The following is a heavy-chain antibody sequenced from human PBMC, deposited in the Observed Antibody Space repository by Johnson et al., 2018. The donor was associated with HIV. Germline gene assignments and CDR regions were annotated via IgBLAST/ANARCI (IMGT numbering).Heavy chain of an antibody. V-gene: IGHV3-20*04. D-gene: IGHD4-17*01. CDR2: INWNGGST. Sequence: MQLVESGGGVVRPGGSLRLSCAASGFTFDDYGISWVRQAPGKGLEWVSGINWNGGSTGYADSVKGRFTISRENAKNSLYLQMNSLRAGDTAVYYCAIDNGEDAFDIWGQGTMVTVSS. J-gene: IGHJ3*02. CDR1: GFTFDDYG. CDR3: AIDNGEDAFDI.